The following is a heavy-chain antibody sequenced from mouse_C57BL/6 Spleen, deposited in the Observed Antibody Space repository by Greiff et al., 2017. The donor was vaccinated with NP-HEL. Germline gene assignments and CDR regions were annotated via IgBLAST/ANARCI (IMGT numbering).Heavy chain of an antibody. V-gene: IGHV5-6*01. CDR2: ISSGGSYT. Sequence: VQLKESGGDLVKPGGSLKLSCAASGFTFSSYGMSWVRQTPDKRLEWVATISSGGSYTYYPDSVKGRFTISRDNAKNTLYLQMSSLKSEDTAMYYCARHAYYYGSIYWYFDVWGTGTTVTVSS. D-gene: IGHD1-1*01. J-gene: IGHJ1*03. CDR3: ARHAYYYGSIYWYFDV. CDR1: GFTFSSYG.